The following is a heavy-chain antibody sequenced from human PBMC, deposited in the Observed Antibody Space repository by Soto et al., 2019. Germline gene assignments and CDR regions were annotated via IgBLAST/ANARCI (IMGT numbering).Heavy chain of an antibody. CDR3: ARGRYGDY. J-gene: IGHJ4*02. Sequence: QVHLVKSGAEVKKPGASVKVSCKASGYTFTSYGNTWVRQAPGQGLEWMGWISAHNGNTDYAQKLQGRVIVTRDTSTSTTYMELRSLISDDTAVYYCARGRYGDYWGQGALVTVSS. CDR1: GYTFTSYG. D-gene: IGHD1-1*01. V-gene: IGHV1-18*01. CDR2: ISAHNGNT.